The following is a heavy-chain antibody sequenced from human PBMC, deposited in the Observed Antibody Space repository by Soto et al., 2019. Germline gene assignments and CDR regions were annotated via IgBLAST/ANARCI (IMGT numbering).Heavy chain of an antibody. V-gene: IGHV1-24*01. CDR1: GYTLTELS. J-gene: IGHJ4*02. Sequence: QVQVVQSGAEVKKPGASVKVSCKVSGYTLTELSLHWVRQAPGKRLEWMGGFDPEDGETIYAQKFQGRVTMTEDTSTDTAYMEQSSLRSDDTAVYYCTTGQRPIRFLEWLSRYYFDFWGQGTLVTVSS. CDR2: FDPEDGET. CDR3: TTGQRPIRFLEWLSRYYFDF. D-gene: IGHD3-3*01.